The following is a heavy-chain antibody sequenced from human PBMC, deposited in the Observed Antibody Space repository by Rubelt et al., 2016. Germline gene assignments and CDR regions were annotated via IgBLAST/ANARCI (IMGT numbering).Heavy chain of an antibody. J-gene: IGHJ4*02. CDR1: GFTFRSYW. CDR2: IKQDGREK. Sequence: EVQLVESGGGLVQPGRSLRLSCAASGFTFRSYWMSWVRQAPGKGLEWVANIKQDGREKYYVGSVKGRFTISRDNAKNSLYLQMNSLRSDVPAVDYCAGDDGRKDSGYNSGPDYWGQGTLVTVSS. D-gene: IGHD5-12*01. CDR3: AGDDGRKDSGYNSGPDY. V-gene: IGHV3-7*05.